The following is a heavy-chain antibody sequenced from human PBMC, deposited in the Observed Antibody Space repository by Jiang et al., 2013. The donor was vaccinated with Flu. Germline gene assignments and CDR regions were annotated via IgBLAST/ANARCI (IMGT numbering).Heavy chain of an antibody. V-gene: IGHV2-70*01. CDR3: ARIAVGRGGSRFPNMHEHFFDF. D-gene: IGHD3-10*01. Sequence: KPTQTLTLTCRFSGFSLNTPGMCVSWIRQAPGKALEWLAFIGWDDDKYYTTSLKYRVTISKDASKNQVVLTMSNMDPVDTATYYCARIAVGRGGSRFPNMHEHFFDFVGPREPWSPSP. J-gene: IGHJ4*02. CDR1: GFSLNTPGMC. CDR2: IGWDDDK.